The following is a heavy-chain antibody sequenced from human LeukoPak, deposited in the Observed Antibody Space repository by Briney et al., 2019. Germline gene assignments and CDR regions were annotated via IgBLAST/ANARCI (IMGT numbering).Heavy chain of an antibody. CDR3: ARVPYYYDSSGYYGMDV. D-gene: IGHD3-22*01. CDR2: INTNTGNP. J-gene: IGHJ6*02. V-gene: IGHV7-4-1*02. Sequence: ASVKVSCKASGYTFTSYAMNWVRQAPGQGLEWMGWINTNTGNPTYAQGFTGRFVFSLDTSVSTAYLQISSLKAEDTAVYYCARVPYYYDSSGYYGMDVWGQGTTVTVSS. CDR1: GYTFTSYA.